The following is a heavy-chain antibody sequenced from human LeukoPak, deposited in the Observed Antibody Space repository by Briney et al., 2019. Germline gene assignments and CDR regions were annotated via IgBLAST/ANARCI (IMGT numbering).Heavy chain of an antibody. D-gene: IGHD3-16*02. J-gene: IGHJ4*02. CDR2: IRYDGSNK. CDR3: AKEDSIMITFGGVIPTS. CDR1: GFTFSSYG. V-gene: IGHV3-30*02. Sequence: PGGSLRLSCAASGFTFSSYGMHWVRQAPGKGLEWVAFIRYDGSNKYYADSVKGRFTISRDNSKNTLYLQMNSLRAEDTAVYYCAKEDSIMITFGGVIPTSWGQETLVTVSS.